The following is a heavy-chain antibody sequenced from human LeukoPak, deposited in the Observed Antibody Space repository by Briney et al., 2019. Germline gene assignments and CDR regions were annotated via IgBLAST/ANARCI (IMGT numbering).Heavy chain of an antibody. D-gene: IGHD6-6*01. J-gene: IGHJ5*02. CDR2: IYYSGST. Sequence: SQTLSLTCTVSGGSISSGGYYWSWIRQPPGKGLEWIGYIYYSGSTNYNPSLKSRVTISVDTSKNQFSLKLSSVTAADTAVYYCARDKRTQGWMAQLAYMMWFDPWGQGTLVTVSS. CDR3: ARDKRTQGWMAQLAYMMWFDP. V-gene: IGHV4-61*08. CDR1: GGSISSGGYY.